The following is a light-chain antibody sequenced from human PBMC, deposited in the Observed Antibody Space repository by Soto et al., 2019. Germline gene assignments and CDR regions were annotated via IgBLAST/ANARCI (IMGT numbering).Light chain of an antibody. Sequence: QSVLTQPPSVSAALGQKVTVSCSGSRSNIGNNYVSWYQHLPGTAPKLLIYDNDKRPSGIPDRFSASKSGTSATLGITGLQTGDEADYYCEAWDSSLSAGVFGGGTQLTVL. J-gene: IGLJ3*02. CDR1: RSNIGNNY. V-gene: IGLV1-51*01. CDR3: EAWDSSLSAGV. CDR2: DND.